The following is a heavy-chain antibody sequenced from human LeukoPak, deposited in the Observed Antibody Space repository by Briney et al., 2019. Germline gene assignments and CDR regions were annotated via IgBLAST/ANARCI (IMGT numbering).Heavy chain of an antibody. V-gene: IGHV3-74*01. CDR1: GFTFSTYW. J-gene: IGHJ4*02. CDR3: ARDLHRQIFEYDY. Sequence: PGGSLRLSCAASGFTFSTYWMHWVRQAPGKGLVWVSRISSDGSITGYADSVKGRFTISRDNAKNSLYLQMNSLRAEDTAVYYCARDLHRQIFEYDYWGQGTLVTVSS. D-gene: IGHD3-3*01. CDR2: ISSDGSIT.